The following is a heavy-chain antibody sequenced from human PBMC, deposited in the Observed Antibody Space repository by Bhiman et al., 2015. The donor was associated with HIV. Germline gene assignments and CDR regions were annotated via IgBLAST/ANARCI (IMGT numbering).Heavy chain of an antibody. Sequence: EVQLLESGGGLVQPGGSLRLSCEGFGFIFVDYAMGWVRQAPGKGLEWVSIISASGHATYYADSVRGRVSTSRDNSNNTMYLQLSSLRVEDAAIYYCVRQHLAFEYWGQGTLVTVLL. V-gene: IGHV3-23*01. CDR1: GFIFVDYA. J-gene: IGHJ4*02. CDR2: ISASGHAT. CDR3: VRQHLAFEY.